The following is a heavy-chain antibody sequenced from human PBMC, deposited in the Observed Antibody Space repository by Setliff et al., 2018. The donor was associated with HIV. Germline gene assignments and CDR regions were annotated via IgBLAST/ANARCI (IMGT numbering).Heavy chain of an antibody. D-gene: IGHD6-13*01. J-gene: IGHJ5*02. CDR3: ARGLGIAAAGSRRQDNWFDP. Sequence: PSETLSLTCTVSGASISSHYWSWIRQPPGKGLEWIGNVYYSGSTYYNPSLKSRVTISVDTSKNQFSLRLSSVTAADTAMYYCARGLGIAAAGSRRQDNWFDPWGQGTLVTVSS. V-gene: IGHV4-59*08. CDR1: GASISSHY. CDR2: VYYSGST.